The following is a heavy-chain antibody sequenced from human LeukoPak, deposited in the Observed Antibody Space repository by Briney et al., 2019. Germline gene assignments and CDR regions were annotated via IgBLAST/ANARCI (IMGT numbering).Heavy chain of an antibody. CDR2: INLDGSDT. CDR1: GVTFGGCS. D-gene: IGHD4-17*01. Sequence: GGSLRLSCPAAGVTFGGCSMTWVRQAPGKGLEWVANINLDGSDTFYVGFVEGRFTIYRDNADNSLYLKMNSLRAEDTAVYYCGRVVAGAIDYWGQGTLVTVSS. V-gene: IGHV3-7*01. CDR3: GRVVAGAIDY. J-gene: IGHJ4*02.